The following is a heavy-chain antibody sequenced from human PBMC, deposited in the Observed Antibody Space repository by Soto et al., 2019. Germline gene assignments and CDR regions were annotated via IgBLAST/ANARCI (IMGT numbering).Heavy chain of an antibody. Sequence: EVQVLESGGGLVQPGGSLRLSCVASGFTFSSHVMSWVRQAPGKGLEWVSGISVGGGSTYYADSAKGRFTISRDNSKNPLNLQMNGIRDADPEIYYCAKGWGDYWGQGNLVTVSS. CDR1: GFTFSSHV. CDR2: ISVGGGST. CDR3: AKGWGDY. D-gene: IGHD1-26*01. J-gene: IGHJ4*02. V-gene: IGHV3-23*01.